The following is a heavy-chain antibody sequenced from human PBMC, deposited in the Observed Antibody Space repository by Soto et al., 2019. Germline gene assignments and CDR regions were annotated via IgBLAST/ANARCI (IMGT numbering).Heavy chain of an antibody. J-gene: IGHJ4*02. CDR3: APLSFDY. V-gene: IGHV3-21*01. Sequence: GGSLRLSCAASGFTFSTYSMNWVRQAPGKGLEWVSSIDSSGTYIYYADSVKGRFTISRDNAQNSLYLQMNSLRAEDTAVYYCAPLSFDYWGQGTLVTVSS. CDR2: IDSSGTYI. CDR1: GFTFSTYS.